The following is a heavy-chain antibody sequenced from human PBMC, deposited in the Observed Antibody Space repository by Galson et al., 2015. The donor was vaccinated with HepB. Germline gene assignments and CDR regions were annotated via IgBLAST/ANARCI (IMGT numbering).Heavy chain of an antibody. J-gene: IGHJ6*02. CDR1: GFTVSSNY. CDR3: ASGSYNRVYYYYYGMDV. Sequence: SLRLSCAASGFTVSSNYMSWVRQAPGKGLEWVSVIYSGGSTYYADSVKGRFTISRDNSKNTLYLQMNSLRAEDTAVYYCASGSYNRVYYYYYGMDVWGQGTTVTVSS. D-gene: IGHD1-26*01. CDR2: IYSGGST. V-gene: IGHV3-53*01.